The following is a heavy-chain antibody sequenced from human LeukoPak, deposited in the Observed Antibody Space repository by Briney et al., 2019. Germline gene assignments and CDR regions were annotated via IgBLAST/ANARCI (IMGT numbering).Heavy chain of an antibody. V-gene: IGHV4-59*01. CDR1: GGSISSYY. CDR3: ASSRGSGSYYDY. D-gene: IGHD3-10*01. J-gene: IGHJ4*02. CDR2: IYYSGST. Sequence: SETLSLTCTVSGGSISSYYWSWIRQPPGKELEWIGYIYYSGSTNYNPSLKSRVTISVDTSKNQFSLKLSSVTAADTAVYYCASSRGSGSYYDYWGQGTLVTVSS.